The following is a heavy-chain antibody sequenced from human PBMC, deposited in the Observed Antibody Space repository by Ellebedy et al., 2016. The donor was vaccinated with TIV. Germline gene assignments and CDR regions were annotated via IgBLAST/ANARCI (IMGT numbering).Heavy chain of an antibody. CDR2: IKHDGREK. J-gene: IGHJ4*02. CDR3: ARGKQTYYDSRGLDY. Sequence: GGSLRLSCAASGFTFSSYWMSWVRQAPGKGLEWVANIKHDGREKYYVDYVKGRFTISRDNAKNSLYLQMNSLRAEDTAVYYCARGKQTYYDSRGLDYWGQGTLVTVSS. D-gene: IGHD3-22*01. CDR1: GFTFSSYW. V-gene: IGHV3-7*01.